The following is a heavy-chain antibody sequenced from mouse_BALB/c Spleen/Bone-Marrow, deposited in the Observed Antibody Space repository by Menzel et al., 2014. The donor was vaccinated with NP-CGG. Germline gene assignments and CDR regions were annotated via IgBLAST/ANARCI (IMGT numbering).Heavy chain of an antibody. V-gene: IGHV5-17*02. J-gene: IGHJ4*01. CDR3: ARSDGAMDY. Sequence: EVKLMESGGGLVQSGGSRKLSCAASGFTFSSFGMHWVRQAPEKGLEWVAYISTGSSTIYYADTVKGRFTISRDNPKNTLFLQMTSLRSEDTAMYYCARSDGAMDYWGQGTSVTVSS. CDR1: GFTFSSFG. CDR2: ISTGSSTI. D-gene: IGHD2-3*01.